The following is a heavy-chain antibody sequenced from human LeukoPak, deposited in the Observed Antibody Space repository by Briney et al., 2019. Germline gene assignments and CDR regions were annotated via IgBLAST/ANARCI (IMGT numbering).Heavy chain of an antibody. Sequence: SETLSHTCTVSGGSISSSSYYWGWIRQPPGKGLEWIGSIYHSGSTYYNPSLKSRVTISVDTSKNQFSLNLRSVTAADTAVYYCARHGFRAGGSWIFDFWGQGTLVTVSS. CDR1: GGSISSSSYY. J-gene: IGHJ4*02. CDR2: IYHSGST. V-gene: IGHV4-39*01. D-gene: IGHD3-10*01. CDR3: ARHGFRAGGSWIFDF.